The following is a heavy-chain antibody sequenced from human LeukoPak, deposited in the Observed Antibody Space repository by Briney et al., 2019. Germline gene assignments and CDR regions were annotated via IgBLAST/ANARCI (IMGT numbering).Heavy chain of an antibody. D-gene: IGHD3/OR15-3a*01. Sequence: GSLRLSCAASGLILNSNYTSWVRPAPRKGLEWVSVIYSGGSIYYADSVKGRFTISRDNSKNTLYLQMNSLRAEDTAVYYCARDPSRGLYYFGHWGQGTLVTVSS. J-gene: IGHJ4*02. CDR3: ARDPSRGLYYFGH. V-gene: IGHV3-53*01. CDR2: IYSGGSI. CDR1: GLILNSNY.